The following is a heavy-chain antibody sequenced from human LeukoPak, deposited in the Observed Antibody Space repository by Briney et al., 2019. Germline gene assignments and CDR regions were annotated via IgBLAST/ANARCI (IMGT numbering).Heavy chain of an antibody. CDR2: INWIGGST. Sequence: GGSLRLSCAASGFIFDDYGMTWVRQTPGKGLEWVSGINWIGGSTGYADSVKGRFTISRDNAKNSLYLHMNSLRAEDTALYFCARDLGYKDYVSAFDIWGQGTMVTASS. CDR1: GFIFDDYG. V-gene: IGHV3-20*04. J-gene: IGHJ3*02. D-gene: IGHD5-24*01. CDR3: ARDLGYKDYVSAFDI.